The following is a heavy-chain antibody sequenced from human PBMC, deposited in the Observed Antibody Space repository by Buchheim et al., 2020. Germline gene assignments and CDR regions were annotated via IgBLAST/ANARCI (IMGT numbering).Heavy chain of an antibody. CDR2: IYYSGST. CDR1: GGSISSGGYY. CDR3: ARDTRRRARWDTMVPSAFDY. J-gene: IGHJ4*02. Sequence: QLQLQESGSGLVKPSQTLSLTCTVSGGSISSGGYYWSWIRQHPGKGLEWIGYIYYSGSTYYNPSLKSRVTISVDTSKNQFSLKLSSVTAADTAVYYCARDTRRRARWDTMVPSAFDYWGQGTL. D-gene: IGHD3-10*01. V-gene: IGHV4-31*03.